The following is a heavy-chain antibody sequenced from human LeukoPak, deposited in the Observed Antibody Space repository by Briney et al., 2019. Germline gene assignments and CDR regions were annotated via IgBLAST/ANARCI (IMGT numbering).Heavy chain of an antibody. Sequence: GGCLRLSCAASGFTFSNYNMNWVRQAPGKGLEWVSSISSSGSYIYYADSMKGRFTISRDNAKNSLYLQMNSLRAEDTAVYYCASRASCGGDCYQFDYWGQGTPVTVSS. V-gene: IGHV3-21*01. CDR1: GFTFSNYN. D-gene: IGHD2-21*02. CDR3: ASRASCGGDCYQFDY. CDR2: ISSSGSYI. J-gene: IGHJ4*02.